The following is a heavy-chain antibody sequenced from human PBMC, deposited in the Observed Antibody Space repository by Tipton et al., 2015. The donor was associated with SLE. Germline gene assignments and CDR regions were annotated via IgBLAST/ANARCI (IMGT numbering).Heavy chain of an antibody. D-gene: IGHD2-15*01. J-gene: IGHJ4*02. CDR1: GGSIGSGSYY. V-gene: IGHV4-61*02. CDR3: AKAHSGGAIAF. CDR2: IYTSGST. Sequence: TLSLTCTVSGGSIGSGSYYWSWIRQPAGKGLEWIGRIYTSGSTNYNPSLKSRVTISVDTSKNQFSLKLDSVTAADTAVYYCAKAHSGGAIAFWGQGTLVTVSS.